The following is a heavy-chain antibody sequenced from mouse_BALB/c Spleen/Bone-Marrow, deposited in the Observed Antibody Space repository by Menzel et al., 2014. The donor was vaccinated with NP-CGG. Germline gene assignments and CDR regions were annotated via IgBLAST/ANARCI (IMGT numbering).Heavy chain of an antibody. J-gene: IGHJ1*01. CDR3: ARWAVRRPGYFDV. CDR2: INPSNGRT. CDR1: GYTFTSYW. V-gene: IGHV1S81*02. D-gene: IGHD1-2*01. Sequence: QVQLQQSGAELVKPGASVKLSCKASGYTFTSYWMHWVKPRPGQGLEWIGEINPSNGRTNYNEKFKSKATLTVDKSSSTAYMQLSSLTSEDSAVYYCARWAVRRPGYFDVWGAGTTVTVSS.